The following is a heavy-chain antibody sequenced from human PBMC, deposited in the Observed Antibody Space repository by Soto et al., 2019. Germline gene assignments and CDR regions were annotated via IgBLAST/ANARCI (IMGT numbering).Heavy chain of an antibody. CDR2: ISSSGSTI. V-gene: IGHV3-48*03. J-gene: IGHJ4*02. Sequence: EVQLVESGGGLVQPGGSLRLSCAASGFTFSSYEMNWVRQAPGKGLEWVSYISSSGSTIYYADSVKGRFTISRDNAKNSLCLQMNSLRAEDTAVYYCARVDSSSWSSPLDYWGQGTLVTVSS. CDR3: ARVDSSSWSSPLDY. CDR1: GFTFSSYE. D-gene: IGHD6-13*01.